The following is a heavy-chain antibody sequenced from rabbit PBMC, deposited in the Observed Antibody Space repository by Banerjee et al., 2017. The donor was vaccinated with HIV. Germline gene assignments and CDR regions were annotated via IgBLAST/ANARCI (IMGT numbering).Heavy chain of an antibody. J-gene: IGHJ4*01. CDR3: ARDRDGDAGYGSLAL. CDR2: IYTSSGTT. Sequence: QEQLVESRGGLVKPGGSLTLTCTASGFDLSSSYYMCWVRQAPGKGLEWIACIYTSSGTTWYASWVNGRFTISSQNAQKMLYLQLNALTAADTATYFCARDRDGDAGYGSLALWGPGTLVTVS. V-gene: IGHV1S43*01. D-gene: IGHD7-1*01. CDR1: GFDLSSSYY.